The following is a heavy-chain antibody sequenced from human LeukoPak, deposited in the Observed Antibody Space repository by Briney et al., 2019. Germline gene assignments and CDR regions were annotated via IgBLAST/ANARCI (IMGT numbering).Heavy chain of an antibody. V-gene: IGHV3-23*01. J-gene: IGHJ6*02. D-gene: IGHD3-10*01. CDR1: GFTFSSYA. CDR2: ISGSGGST. Sequence: GGSLRLSCAASGFTFSSYAMSWVRQAPGKGLEWVSAISGSGGSTNYADSVKGRFTISRDNSKNTLYLQMNSLRAEDTAVYYCAKDLGFSGLGYAMDVWGQGTTVTVSS. CDR3: AKDLGFSGLGYAMDV.